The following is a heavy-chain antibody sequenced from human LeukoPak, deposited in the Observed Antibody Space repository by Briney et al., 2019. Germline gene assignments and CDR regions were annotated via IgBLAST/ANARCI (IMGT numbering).Heavy chain of an antibody. V-gene: IGHV3-48*03. CDR3: ARGGGGITMIVVVSFYYYGMDV. CDR2: ISSSGSTT. CDR1: GFTFSSYE. J-gene: IGHJ6*02. D-gene: IGHD3-22*01. Sequence: PGGSLRLSCAASGFTFSSYEMNWVRQAPGKGREWVSYISSSGSTTYYADSVKGRFTISRDNAKNSLYLQMNSLRAEDTAVYYCARGGGGITMIVVVSFYYYGMDVWGQGTTVTVSS.